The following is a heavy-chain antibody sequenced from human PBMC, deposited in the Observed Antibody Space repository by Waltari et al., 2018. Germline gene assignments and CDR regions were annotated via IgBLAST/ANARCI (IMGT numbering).Heavy chain of an antibody. V-gene: IGHV4-59*08. Sequence: QVQLQESGPGLVKPSETLSLTCTVSAGSFRDYYWSWIRQPPGKGLQWIGYIFYTESTTYNPSLKSRVTISLDTSKNQFSLRLTSVTAADSAVYYCARQVAVSGTFSFDYWGQGTLVTVSS. CDR1: AGSFRDYY. CDR3: ARQVAVSGTFSFDY. D-gene: IGHD6-19*01. CDR2: IFYTEST. J-gene: IGHJ4*02.